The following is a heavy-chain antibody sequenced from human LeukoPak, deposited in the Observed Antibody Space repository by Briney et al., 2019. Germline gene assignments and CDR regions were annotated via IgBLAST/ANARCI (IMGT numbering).Heavy chain of an antibody. Sequence: PGVSLRLSCAASGFTFRNYWMSWVRRPPGKGLEWVANINQDGSEEYYVDSVECRFSISRDNAKNSMDLHINTVGVDDTAVYYCGRAATTGTVDYWGQGTLVTVSS. J-gene: IGHJ4*02. D-gene: IGHD1-1*01. CDR3: GRAATTGTVDY. V-gene: IGHV3-7*01. CDR1: GFTFRNYW. CDR2: INQDGSEE.